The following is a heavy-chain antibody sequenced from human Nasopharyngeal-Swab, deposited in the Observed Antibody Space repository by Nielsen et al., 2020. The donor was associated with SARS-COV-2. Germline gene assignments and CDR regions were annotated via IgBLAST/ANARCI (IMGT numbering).Heavy chain of an antibody. V-gene: IGHV3-74*01. Sequence: GGSLRLSCAASGFNFSTYWMHWVRQAPGKGLVWVSRIDNGGYTNYADSVKGRFTISRDSAENTMYLQMNSLRADDTAVYYCARIAIGGSRAFDVWGQGTMVTVSP. J-gene: IGHJ3*01. CDR3: ARIAIGGSRAFDV. CDR1: GFNFSTYW. CDR2: IDNGGYT. D-gene: IGHD2-21*01.